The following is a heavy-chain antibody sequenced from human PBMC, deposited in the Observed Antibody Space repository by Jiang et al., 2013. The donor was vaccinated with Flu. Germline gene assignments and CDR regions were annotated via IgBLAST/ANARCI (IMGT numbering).Heavy chain of an antibody. Sequence: KWYNDYAVSVKSRITINPDTSKNQFSLQLKSMTPEDTAMYYCSTNDGDYWGQGTLVTVSS. CDR3: STNDGDY. CDR2: KWYN. V-gene: IGHV6-1*01. D-gene: IGHD1-1*01. J-gene: IGHJ4*02.